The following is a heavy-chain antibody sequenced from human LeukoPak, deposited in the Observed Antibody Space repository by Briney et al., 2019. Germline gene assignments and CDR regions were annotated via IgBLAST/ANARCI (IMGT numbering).Heavy chain of an antibody. V-gene: IGHV3-11*01. CDR3: ARAATRYYYYMDV. D-gene: IGHD5-24*01. CDR1: GFTFSDYY. J-gene: IGHJ6*03. CDR2: ISSSGSTI. Sequence: PGGSLRLSCAASGFTFSDYYMSWIRQAPGKGLEWVSYISSSGSTIYYADSVKGRFTISRDNAKNSLYLQMNSLRAEDTAVYYCARAATRYYYYMDVWGKGTTVTVSS.